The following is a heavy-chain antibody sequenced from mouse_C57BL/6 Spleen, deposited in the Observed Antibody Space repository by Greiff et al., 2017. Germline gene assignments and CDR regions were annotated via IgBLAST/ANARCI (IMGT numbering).Heavy chain of an antibody. V-gene: IGHV7-3*01. CDR3: ARALRGFDY. Sequence: EVMLVESGGGLVQPGGSLSLSCAASGFTFTDYYMSWVRQPPGKALEWLGFIRNKANGYTTEYSASVKGRFTISRDNSQSILYLQMNALRAEDSATYYCARALRGFDYWGQGTTLTVSS. J-gene: IGHJ2*01. CDR2: IRNKANGYTT. CDR1: GFTFTDYY.